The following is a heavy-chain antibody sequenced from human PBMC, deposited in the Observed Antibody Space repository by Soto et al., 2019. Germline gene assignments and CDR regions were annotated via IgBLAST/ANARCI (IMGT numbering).Heavy chain of an antibody. CDR3: AKDTVRGGHPHDY. CDR2: IYSGGTT. D-gene: IGHD3-10*01. CDR1: GFTVSSDY. J-gene: IGHJ4*02. V-gene: IGHV3-66*01. Sequence: GSLRLSCAASGFTVSSDYMSWVRQAPGKGLEWISVIYSGGTTYYADSVKGRFTISRDNSKNTLYLQMNSLRADDTAVYYCAKDTVRGGHPHDYWGQGTLVTVSS.